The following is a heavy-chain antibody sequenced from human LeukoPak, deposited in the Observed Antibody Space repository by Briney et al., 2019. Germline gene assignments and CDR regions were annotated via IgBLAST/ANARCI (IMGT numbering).Heavy chain of an antibody. CDR1: GGSFSGYY. Sequence: SETLSLTCAVYGGSFSGYYWSWIRQPPGKGLEWIGEINHSGSTNYNPSLKSRVTISVDTSKNQFSLKLSSVTAADTAVYYCARNDYVWGSYYRFGYWGQGTLVTVSP. J-gene: IGHJ4*02. CDR2: INHSGST. V-gene: IGHV4-34*01. D-gene: IGHD3-16*01. CDR3: ARNDYVWGSYYRFGY.